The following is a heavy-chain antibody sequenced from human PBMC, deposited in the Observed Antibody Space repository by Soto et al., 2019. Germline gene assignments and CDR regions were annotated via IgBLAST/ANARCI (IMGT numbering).Heavy chain of an antibody. Sequence: QLQLQESGPGLVKPSETLSLTCTVSGGSISSSSYYWGWIRQPPGKGLEWIGSIYYSGSTYYNPSLQSRVTISVDTSKNPCSLKLSSVTAADTAVYYCARLYYYCSGGSCYPWSFDYWGQGTLVTVSS. CDR2: IYYSGST. CDR1: GGSISSSSYY. D-gene: IGHD2-15*01. J-gene: IGHJ4*02. V-gene: IGHV4-39*01. CDR3: ARLYYYCSGGSCYPWSFDY.